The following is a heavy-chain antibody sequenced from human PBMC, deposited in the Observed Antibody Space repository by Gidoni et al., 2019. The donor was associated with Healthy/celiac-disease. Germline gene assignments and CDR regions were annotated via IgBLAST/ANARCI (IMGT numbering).Heavy chain of an antibody. D-gene: IGHD3-3*01. Sequence: QVQLVESGGGVVQPGRSLRLSCAASGFTLSSYAMHWVRQAPGKGLEWVAVISYDGSNKYYADSVKGRFTISRDNSKNTLYLQMNSLRAEDTAVYYCARDRSSGNGHYYYGMDVWGQGTTVTVSS. CDR2: ISYDGSNK. CDR3: ARDRSSGNGHYYYGMDV. CDR1: GFTLSSYA. V-gene: IGHV3-30-3*01. J-gene: IGHJ6*02.